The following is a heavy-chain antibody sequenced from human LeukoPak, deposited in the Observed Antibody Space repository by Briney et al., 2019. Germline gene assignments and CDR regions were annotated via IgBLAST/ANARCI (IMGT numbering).Heavy chain of an antibody. V-gene: IGHV4-39*07. CDR1: GGSISSSSYY. D-gene: IGHD2-15*01. CDR2: INHSGST. J-gene: IGHJ4*02. CDR3: ARGRRGEDSGYCSGGSCYYFDY. Sequence: SETLSLTCTVSGGSISSSSYYWSWIRQPPGTGLEWIGEINHSGSTNYNPSLKSRVTISVDTSKNQFSLKLSSVTAADTAVYYCARGRRGEDSGYCSGGSCYYFDYWGQGTLVTVSS.